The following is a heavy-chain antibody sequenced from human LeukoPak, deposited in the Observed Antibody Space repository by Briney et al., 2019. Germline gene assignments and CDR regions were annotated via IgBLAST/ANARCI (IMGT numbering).Heavy chain of an antibody. V-gene: IGHV1-18*04. D-gene: IGHD3-10*01. J-gene: IGHJ5*02. CDR2: ISAYNGNT. CDR1: GYTFTRYG. CDR3: ARDSSAWWELITMVRGVIRKGNWFDP. Sequence: ASVKVSCKASGYTFTRYGISWVRQAPGQGLEWMGWISAYNGNTNYAQKLQGRVTMTTDTSTSTAYMELRSLRSDDTAVYYCARDSSAWWELITMVRGVIRKGNWFDPWGQGTLVTVSS.